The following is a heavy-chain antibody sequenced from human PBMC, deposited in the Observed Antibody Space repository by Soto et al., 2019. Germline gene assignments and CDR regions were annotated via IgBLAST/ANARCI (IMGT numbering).Heavy chain of an antibody. J-gene: IGHJ4*02. CDR1: GFIFSNFA. CDR3: VTAVRTRLDN. V-gene: IGHV3-23*01. D-gene: IGHD3-10*01. CDR2: IRQSGDRS. Sequence: GVLRLSCAASGFIFSNFAMYWVRRAPGKGLEWVSSIRQSGDRSSYADSAKGRLTISRDNSKNTLYLQMNGLRLDDTAVYYCVTAVRTRLDNWGPGTLVTVSS.